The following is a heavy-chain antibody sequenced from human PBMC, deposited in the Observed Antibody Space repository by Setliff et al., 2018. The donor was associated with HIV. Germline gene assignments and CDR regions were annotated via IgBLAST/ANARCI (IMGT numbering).Heavy chain of an antibody. D-gene: IGHD6-6*01. J-gene: IGHJ4*02. Sequence: GGSLRLSCAASGFTFSTFWMSWVRQAPGKGLEWVANIKPDGSEKYYADSVKGRFTISRDNAKNSLYLQMNSLRVEDTAVYYCARDGIAARWALDYWGQGIVVTVSS. CDR2: IKPDGSEK. CDR1: GFTFSTFW. V-gene: IGHV3-7*01. CDR3: ARDGIAARWALDY.